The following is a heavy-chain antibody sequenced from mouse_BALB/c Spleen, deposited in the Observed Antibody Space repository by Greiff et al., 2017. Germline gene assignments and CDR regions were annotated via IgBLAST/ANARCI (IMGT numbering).Heavy chain of an antibody. D-gene: IGHD2-10*02. CDR3: KRSYGNFGLFAY. J-gene: IGHJ3*01. CDR2: ISPGNGDI. V-gene: IGHV1S53*02. Sequence: QVQLQQSDAELVKPGASVKISCKASGYTFTDHAIPWVKQKPEQGLDWIGYISPGNGDIKYNEKFKGKATLTADKSSSTAYMQRNSLTSEDSAVYFCKRSYGNFGLFAYWGQGTLVTVSA. CDR1: GYTFTDHA.